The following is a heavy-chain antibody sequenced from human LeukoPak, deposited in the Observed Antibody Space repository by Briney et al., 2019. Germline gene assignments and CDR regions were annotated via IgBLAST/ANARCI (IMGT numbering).Heavy chain of an antibody. V-gene: IGHV3-48*01. Sequence: GGSLRLSCAASGFTFSSYSMNWVRQAPGKGLEWVSYISSSSSTIYYADSVKGRFTISRDNAKNSLYLRMNSLRAEDTAVYYCARDLGYFVWFVVWGQGTLVTVSS. J-gene: IGHJ5*02. CDR2: ISSSSSTI. CDR3: ARDLGYFVWFVV. CDR1: GFTFSSYS. D-gene: IGHD3-9*01.